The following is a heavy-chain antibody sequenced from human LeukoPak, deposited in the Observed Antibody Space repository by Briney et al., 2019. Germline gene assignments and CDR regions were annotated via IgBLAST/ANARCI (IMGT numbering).Heavy chain of an antibody. CDR1: GGTFSSYA. CDR3: ARRSVGDYGSGSYFDY. V-gene: IGHV1-69*06. Sequence: GSSVKVSCTASGGTFSSYAISWVRQAPGQGLEWMGGIIPIFGTANYAQKFRGRVTITADKSTSTAYMELSSLRSEDTAVYYCARRSVGDYGSGSYFDYWGQGTLVTVSS. CDR2: IIPIFGTA. J-gene: IGHJ4*02. D-gene: IGHD3-10*01.